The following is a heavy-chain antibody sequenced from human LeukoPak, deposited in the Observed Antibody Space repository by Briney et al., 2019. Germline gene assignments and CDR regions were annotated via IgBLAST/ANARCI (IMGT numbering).Heavy chain of an antibody. CDR1: GFTFSSYG. Sequence: GGSLRLSCAASGFTFSSYGMHWVRQAPGKGLEWVAFIRYDGSNKYYADSVKGRFTISRDNSKNTLYLQLNSLRVEDTAVYYCAKNRGAGSHYYYHMNVWGKGTTVTVSS. CDR2: IRYDGSNK. V-gene: IGHV3-30*02. CDR3: AKNRGAGSHYYYHMNV. D-gene: IGHD1-26*01. J-gene: IGHJ6*03.